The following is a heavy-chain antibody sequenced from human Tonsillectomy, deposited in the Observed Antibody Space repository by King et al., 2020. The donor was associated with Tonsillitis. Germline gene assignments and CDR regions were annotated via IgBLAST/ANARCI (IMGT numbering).Heavy chain of an antibody. D-gene: IGHD2/OR15-2a*01. Sequence: QFQLVQSGAEVKKPGSSVKVSCKASGGTFSSYGISWVRQAPGQGLEWMGRIIPIVGIANYAQKFQGRVTITADKSTSTAYMELSSLRSEDMAVYYCARDHPTSRYDYWGQGTLVTVSS. J-gene: IGHJ4*02. CDR3: ARDHPTSRYDY. CDR2: IIPIVGIA. CDR1: GGTFSSYG. V-gene: IGHV1-69*04.